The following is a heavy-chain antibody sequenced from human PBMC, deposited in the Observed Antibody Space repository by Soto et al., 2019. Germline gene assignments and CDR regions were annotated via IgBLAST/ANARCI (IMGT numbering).Heavy chain of an antibody. CDR3: ARGMYYYGSGSYHGMDV. D-gene: IGHD3-10*01. J-gene: IGHJ6*02. CDR1: GYTFTGYY. V-gene: IGHV1-2*04. CDR2: INPNSGGT. Sequence: ASVKVSCKTSGYTFTGYYMHWVRQAPGQGREWMGWINPNSGGTNYAHKFQGWVTMTRDTSISTAYMELSRLRSDDTAVYYCARGMYYYGSGSYHGMDVWGQGTSVNVSS.